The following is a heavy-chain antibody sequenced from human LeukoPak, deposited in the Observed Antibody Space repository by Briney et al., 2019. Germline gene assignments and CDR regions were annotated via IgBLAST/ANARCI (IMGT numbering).Heavy chain of an antibody. V-gene: IGHV3-7*01. CDR1: GFTFSSYA. J-gene: IGHJ4*02. Sequence: GGSLRLSCAASGFTFSSYAMNWVRQAPGKGLEWVATILPAGKESYRVESVKGRFTVSRDNAKNLLFLQMNSLRADDTAVYYCMSAHGYWGQGTLVTVSS. CDR2: ILPAGKES. CDR3: MSAHGY.